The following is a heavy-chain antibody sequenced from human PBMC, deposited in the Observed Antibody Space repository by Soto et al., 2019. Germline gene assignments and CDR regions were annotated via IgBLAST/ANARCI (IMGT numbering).Heavy chain of an antibody. D-gene: IGHD3-10*01. J-gene: IGHJ6*02. Sequence: QVQLVQSGAEVKKPGASVKVSCKTSGVSFNNNGIGWVRQAPGHGLEWMGGVSPPFRTSNYARKFQGRISITADASTGIVNTALSSLTSEDTAQYYCARVLYYGSGSYSPYGMDVWGQGTTVTVSS. CDR2: VSPPFRTS. CDR1: GVSFNNNG. CDR3: ARVLYYGSGSYSPYGMDV. V-gene: IGHV1-69*01.